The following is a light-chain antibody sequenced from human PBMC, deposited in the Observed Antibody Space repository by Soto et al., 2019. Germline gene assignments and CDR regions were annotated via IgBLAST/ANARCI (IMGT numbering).Light chain of an antibody. CDR1: QSVRDS. J-gene: IGKJ5*01. CDR2: DVS. V-gene: IGKV3-11*01. Sequence: EIVLTQSPATLSLSPGERGTLSCRASQSVRDSLIWYQQKPGQAPRLLIYDVSNRATGIPARFSGSGSGTDFTVTISSLEPEDVAVYYCQQRYSWPITFGQGTRLEIK. CDR3: QQRYSWPIT.